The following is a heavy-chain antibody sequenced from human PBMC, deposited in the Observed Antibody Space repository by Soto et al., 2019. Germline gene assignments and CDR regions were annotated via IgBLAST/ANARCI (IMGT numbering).Heavy chain of an antibody. D-gene: IGHD6-13*01. CDR1: GFTFSSYA. Sequence: QVQLVESGGGVVQPGRSLRLSCAASGFTFSSYAMHWVRQAPGKGLEWVAVISYDGSNKYYADSVKGRFTISRDNSKNTLYLQMNSLRAEDTAVYYCARSFPPSGSSWYSDWFDPWGQGTLVTVSS. J-gene: IGHJ5*02. V-gene: IGHV3-30-3*01. CDR3: ARSFPPSGSSWYSDWFDP. CDR2: ISYDGSNK.